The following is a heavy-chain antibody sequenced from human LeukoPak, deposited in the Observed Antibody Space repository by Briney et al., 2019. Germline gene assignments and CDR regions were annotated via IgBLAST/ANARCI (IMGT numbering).Heavy chain of an antibody. V-gene: IGHV3-7*01. CDR1: GFTFSSYW. D-gene: IGHD3-22*01. CDR2: IKQDGSEK. J-gene: IGHJ3*02. CDR3: ASLYYDSSGYWESDAFDI. Sequence: GGSLRLSCAASGFTFSSYWMSWVRQAPGKGLEWVANIKQDGSEKYYVDSVKGRFTISRDNAKNSLYLQMNSLRAEDTAVYYCASLYYDSSGYWESDAFDIWGQGTMVTVSS.